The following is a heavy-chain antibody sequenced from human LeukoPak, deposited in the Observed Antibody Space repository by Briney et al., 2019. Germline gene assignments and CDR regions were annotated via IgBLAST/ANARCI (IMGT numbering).Heavy chain of an antibody. Sequence: SVKVSCKASGYTFTSYGISWVRQAPGQGLEWMGGIIPIFGTANYAQKFQGRVTITADESTSTAYMELSSLRSEDTAVYYCAREGDTAMVGGWWGQGTLVTVSS. J-gene: IGHJ4*02. V-gene: IGHV1-69*13. CDR1: GYTFTSYG. CDR2: IIPIFGTA. CDR3: AREGDTAMVGGW. D-gene: IGHD5-18*01.